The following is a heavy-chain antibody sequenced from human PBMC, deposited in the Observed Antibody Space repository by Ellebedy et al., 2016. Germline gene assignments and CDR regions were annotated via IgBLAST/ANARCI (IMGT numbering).Heavy chain of an antibody. CDR2: ISWNSAAI. CDR3: AKGTMDYFYH. CDR1: GFTFDDYA. Sequence: SLKISCAASGFTFDDYALHWVRQVPGKGLEWVSGISWNSAAIGYGEAVKGRFTISKDSAKNYLYLQMNSLRPEDTAFYYCAKGTMDYFYHWGQGTLVTVSS. V-gene: IGHV3-9*01. D-gene: IGHD4/OR15-4a*01. J-gene: IGHJ4*02.